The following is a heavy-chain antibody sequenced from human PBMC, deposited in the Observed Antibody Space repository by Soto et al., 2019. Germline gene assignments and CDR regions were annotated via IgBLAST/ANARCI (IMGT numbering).Heavy chain of an antibody. CDR3: ARENGVYGMDV. CDR2: IYYSGST. Sequence: VQLVESGGGLVQPGGSLRLSCTASGFTFSTYGMNWVRQAPGKGLEWIGYIYYSGSTNYNPSLKSRVTISVDTSKNQFSLKLSSVTAADTAVYYCARENGVYGMDVWGQGTTVTVSS. J-gene: IGHJ6*02. CDR1: GFTFSTYG. V-gene: IGHV4-59*01. D-gene: IGHD4-17*01.